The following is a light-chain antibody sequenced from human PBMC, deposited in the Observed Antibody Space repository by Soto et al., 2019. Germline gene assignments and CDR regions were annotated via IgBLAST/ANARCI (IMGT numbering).Light chain of an antibody. J-gene: IGKJ2*01. V-gene: IGKV3-20*01. CDR1: QTVSGNY. Sequence: NVLTQSPGTLSLSPGERATLSCRASQTVSGNYVAWYQQKPGQTPRLLIYGASSRATGIPDRFSGSGSGTDFTLTISRLEPEDFAVYYCQQYGSSPYTFGLGTKLEIK. CDR3: QQYGSSPYT. CDR2: GAS.